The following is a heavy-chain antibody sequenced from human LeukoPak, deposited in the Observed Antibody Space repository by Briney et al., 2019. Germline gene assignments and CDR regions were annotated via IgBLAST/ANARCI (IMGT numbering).Heavy chain of an antibody. CDR1: GYTFTSYY. CDR2: INPSGGST. V-gene: IGHV1-46*01. Sequence: ASVKVSCKASGYTFTSYYMHWVRQAPGQGLEWMGIINPSGGSTSYAQKFQGRVTMTTDTSTSTAYMELRSLRSDDTAVYYCARVGSVADYWGQGTLVTVSS. CDR3: ARVGSVADY. J-gene: IGHJ4*02.